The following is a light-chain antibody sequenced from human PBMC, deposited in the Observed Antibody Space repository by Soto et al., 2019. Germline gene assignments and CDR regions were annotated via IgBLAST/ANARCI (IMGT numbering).Light chain of an antibody. J-gene: IGKJ4*01. Sequence: IVMTQSPATLSVSPGERATLSCRASQTISANLAWYQQRPGQAPRLLIYGASTRATGIPARFSGSGSGTEFTLTISSLHSEDFAVYYCQQYHNWPPLTFGGGTKVDIK. CDR2: GAS. CDR1: QTISAN. CDR3: QQYHNWPPLT. V-gene: IGKV3-15*01.